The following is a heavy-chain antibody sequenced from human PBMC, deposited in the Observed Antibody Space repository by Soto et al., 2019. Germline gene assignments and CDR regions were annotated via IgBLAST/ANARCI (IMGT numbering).Heavy chain of an antibody. CDR1: GYTFTSYY. J-gene: IGHJ6*02. V-gene: IGHV1-46*01. CDR2: IDPSGGST. CDR3: ARGGNVEMATKRLSSPKVGSYYSGMDV. Sequence: ASVKVSCKASGYTFTSYYMHWVRQAPGQGLEWMGIIDPSGGSTSYAQKFQGRVTMTRDTSTSTVYMELSSLRSEDTAVYYCARGGNVEMATKRLSSPKVGSYYSGMDVWGQGTTVTVYS. D-gene: IGHD5-12*01.